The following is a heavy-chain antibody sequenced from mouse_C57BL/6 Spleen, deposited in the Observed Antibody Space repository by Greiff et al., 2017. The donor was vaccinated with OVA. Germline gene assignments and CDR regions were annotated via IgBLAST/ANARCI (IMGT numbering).Heavy chain of an antibody. CDR2: IYPRSGNT. CDR1: GYTFTSYG. CDR3: ARWETAQAKVPFDY. D-gene: IGHD3-2*02. J-gene: IGHJ2*01. V-gene: IGHV1-81*01. Sequence: VKLMESGAELARPGASVKLSCKASGYTFTSYGISWVKQRTGQGLEWIGEIYPRSGNTYYNEKFKGKATLTADKSSSTAYMELRSLTSEDSAVYFCARWETAQAKVPFDYWGQGTTLTVSS.